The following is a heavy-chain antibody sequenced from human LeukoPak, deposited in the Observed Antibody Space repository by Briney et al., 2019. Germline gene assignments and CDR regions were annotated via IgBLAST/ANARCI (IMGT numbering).Heavy chain of an antibody. J-gene: IGHJ4*02. Sequence: GGSLRLSCAASGFTFSSYEMNWVRQAPGMGLEWVSYISSSGSTIYYADSVKGRFTISRDNAKNSLYLQMNSLRAEDTAVYYCARAGPYRGYYFDYWGQGTLVTVSS. CDR2: ISSSGSTI. V-gene: IGHV3-48*03. D-gene: IGHD1-14*01. CDR1: GFTFSSYE. CDR3: ARAGPYRGYYFDY.